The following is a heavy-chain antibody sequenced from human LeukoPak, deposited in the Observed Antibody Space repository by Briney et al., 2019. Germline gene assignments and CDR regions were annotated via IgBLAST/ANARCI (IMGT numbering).Heavy chain of an antibody. Sequence: GGSLRLSCAASGFTFSSYAMSWVRQAPGKGLEWVSAIGGSGGSTYYADSVKGRFTISRDNSKNTLYLQMNSLRAEDTAVYYCAKLPLITMIVVVGYFDYWGQGTLVTVSS. J-gene: IGHJ4*02. CDR3: AKLPLITMIVVVGYFDY. CDR1: GFTFSSYA. D-gene: IGHD3-22*01. V-gene: IGHV3-23*01. CDR2: IGGSGGST.